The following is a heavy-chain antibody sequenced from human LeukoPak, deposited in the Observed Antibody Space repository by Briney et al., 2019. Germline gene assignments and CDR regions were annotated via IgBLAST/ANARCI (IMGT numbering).Heavy chain of an antibody. J-gene: IGHJ5*02. CDR1: GYTFTSYD. CDR3: ARGSYVAVAGTGYNWCDP. Sequence: GASVKVSCKASGYTFTSYDINWVRQATGQGLEWMGWMNPNSGNTGYAQKSQGRVTMTRNTSISTAYMELSSLRSEDTAVYYCARGSYVAVAGTGYNWCDPWGQGTLVTVSS. V-gene: IGHV1-8*01. D-gene: IGHD6-19*01. CDR2: MNPNSGNT.